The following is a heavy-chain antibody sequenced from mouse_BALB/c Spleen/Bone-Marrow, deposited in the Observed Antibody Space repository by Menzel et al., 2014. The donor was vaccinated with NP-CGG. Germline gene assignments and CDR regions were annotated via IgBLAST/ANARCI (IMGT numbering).Heavy chain of an antibody. CDR3: ARSSYYCNY. D-gene: IGHD3-1*01. V-gene: IGHV3-2*02. CDR2: ISYSGAT. Sequence: EVKLEELGPGLVKPSQSLSLTCTVTGYSTTSDYAWNWIRQFPGNKLEWMGYISYSGATTYNPSLKSRISITRDTTKNQFFHQLNTVTTADTATYYCARSSYYCNYWGQGTTLTVSS. CDR1: GYSTTSDYA. J-gene: IGHJ2*01.